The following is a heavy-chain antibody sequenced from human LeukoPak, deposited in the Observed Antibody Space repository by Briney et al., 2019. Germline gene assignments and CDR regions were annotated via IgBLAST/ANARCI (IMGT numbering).Heavy chain of an antibody. V-gene: IGHV4-59*08. CDR2: IYYSGST. CDR1: GGSISSYY. CDR3: ARHLGAQAAAGTGFDP. Sequence: SETLSLTCTVSGGSISSYYWSWIRQPPGKGLEWIGYIYYSGSTNYNPSLKSRVTISVDTSKNQFSLKLSSVTAADTAVYYCARHLGAQAAAGTGFDPWGQGTLVTVSS. J-gene: IGHJ5*02. D-gene: IGHD6-13*01.